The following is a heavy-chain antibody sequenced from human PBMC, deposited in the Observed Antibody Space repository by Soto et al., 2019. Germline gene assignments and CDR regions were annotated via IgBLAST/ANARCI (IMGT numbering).Heavy chain of an antibody. J-gene: IGHJ5*02. CDR2: IIPAFRKA. CDR3: ARDRGIAAAGSGGNWLDP. Sequence: QVQLVQSGAAVKKPGSSVKVSCKASGGTFSSYGISWVRQAPGQGLEWMGGIIPAFRKANYAQKVQGRVTITADESTSTAYMVLSSLRSEDTAVYYCARDRGIAAAGSGGNWLDPWGQGTLVTVSS. D-gene: IGHD6-13*01. CDR1: GGTFSSYG. V-gene: IGHV1-69*01.